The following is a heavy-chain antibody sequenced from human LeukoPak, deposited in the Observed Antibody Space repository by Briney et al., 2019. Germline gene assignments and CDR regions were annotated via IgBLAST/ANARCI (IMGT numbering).Heavy chain of an antibody. V-gene: IGHV3-49*04. CDR1: GFTFGDYA. J-gene: IGHJ4*02. CDR2: IRSKAYGGTT. Sequence: GGSLRLSCTASGFTFGDYAMSWVRQAPGKGLEGGGFIRSKAYGGTTEYAASVKGRFTISRDDSKSIAYLQMNSLKTEDTAVYYCTSDLQDKNIVVVPAAHYWGQGTLVTVSS. CDR3: TSDLQDKNIVVVPAAHY. D-gene: IGHD2-2*01.